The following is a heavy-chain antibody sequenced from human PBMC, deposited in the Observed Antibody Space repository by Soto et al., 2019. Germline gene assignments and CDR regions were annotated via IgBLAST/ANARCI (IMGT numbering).Heavy chain of an antibody. D-gene: IGHD3-22*01. CDR2: INVNNGNT. J-gene: IGHJ4*02. Sequence: ASVKVSCKASGYTFTSYAISWVRQAPGQGLEWMGWINVNNGNTDYAQKLQDRVTMTTDTSTSTAYMELRSLTSDDSAVYYCARDHRLNSDSSGRFDCWGQGTLVTVS. CDR3: ARDHRLNSDSSGRFDC. CDR1: GYTFTSYA. V-gene: IGHV1-18*01.